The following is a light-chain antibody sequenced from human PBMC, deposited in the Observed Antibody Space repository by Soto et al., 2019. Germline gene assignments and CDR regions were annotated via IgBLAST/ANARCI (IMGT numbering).Light chain of an antibody. CDR2: EVS. CDR3: SSYAGRNIVV. Sequence: QSALTQPPSASGSPGQSVTISCTVTSSDVGAYNYVSWYQQHPGKAPKLMIYEVSKRHSGVPDRFSGSKSGNTASLTVSGLQAEDDADYYCSSYAGRNIVVFGGGTKLTVL. J-gene: IGLJ2*01. V-gene: IGLV2-8*01. CDR1: SSDVGAYNY.